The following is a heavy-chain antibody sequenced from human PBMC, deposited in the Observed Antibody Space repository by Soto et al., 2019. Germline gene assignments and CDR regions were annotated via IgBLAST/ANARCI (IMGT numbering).Heavy chain of an antibody. CDR1: GYTFTSYG. J-gene: IGHJ4*02. V-gene: IGHV1-18*04. CDR3: ARDHLRTGTTGSIDY. D-gene: IGHD1-1*01. CDR2: ISAYNGNT. Sequence: ASVKVSCKASGYTFTSYGISWVRQAPGQGLEGMGWISAYNGNTNYAQKLQGRVTMTTDTSTSTAYMELRSLRSDDTAVYYCARDHLRTGTTGSIDYWGQGTLVTVSS.